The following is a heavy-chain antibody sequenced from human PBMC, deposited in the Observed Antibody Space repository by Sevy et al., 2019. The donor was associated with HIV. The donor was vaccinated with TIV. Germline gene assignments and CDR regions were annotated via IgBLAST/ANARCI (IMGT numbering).Heavy chain of an antibody. CDR2: ISSSSSTI. Sequence: GGSLRLSCAASGFTFSSYSMNWVRQAPGKGLEWVSYISSSSSTIYYAYSVKGRFTISRDNAKNSLYLQMNSLRDEDTAVYYCARVKSGYSGYGDAFDIWGQGTMVTVSS. CDR1: GFTFSSYS. V-gene: IGHV3-48*02. J-gene: IGHJ3*02. D-gene: IGHD5-12*01. CDR3: ARVKSGYSGYGDAFDI.